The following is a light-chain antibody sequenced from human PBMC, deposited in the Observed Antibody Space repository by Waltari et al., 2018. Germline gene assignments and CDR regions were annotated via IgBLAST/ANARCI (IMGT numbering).Light chain of an antibody. J-gene: IGLJ3*02. CDR3: AAWDDSLSGLV. Sequence: QSVLTQPPSASGTPGKKVTISCNGRSSNIGSNYVYWYQQLPGTAPKLLTFKNTQRPSGVPDRFSDSKSGTSSSLAINGLRSEDEADYYCAAWDDSLSGLVLGGGTKVTVL. CDR2: KNT. V-gene: IGLV1-47*01. CDR1: SSNIGSNY.